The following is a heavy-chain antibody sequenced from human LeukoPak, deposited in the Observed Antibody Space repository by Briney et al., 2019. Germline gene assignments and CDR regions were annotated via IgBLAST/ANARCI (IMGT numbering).Heavy chain of an antibody. J-gene: IGHJ4*02. Sequence: GGSLRLSCVASGFTFSNAWMNWVRQAPGEGLEWVGRTKTKTDGGTTDYAAPVKGRFTISRDDSKNTMYLQMNSLKTGDTAVYYCTTVGTMLRGYDSRGQGTLVTVSS. CDR3: TTVGTMLRGYDS. D-gene: IGHD3-10*01. CDR2: TKTKTDGGTT. CDR1: GFTFSNAW. V-gene: IGHV3-15*01.